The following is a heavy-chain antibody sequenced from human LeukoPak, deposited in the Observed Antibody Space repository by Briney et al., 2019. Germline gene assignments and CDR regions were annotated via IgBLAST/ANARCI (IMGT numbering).Heavy chain of an antibody. CDR2: IYYSWST. J-gene: IGHJ4*02. CDR1: GGSISSYY. CDR3: ARGGYSSSWYSSPGTFDY. D-gene: IGHD6-13*01. Sequence: SETLSLTCTVSGGSISSYYWSWIRQPPGKGLEWIGYIYYSWSTNYNPSLKSRVTISVDTSKNQFSLKLSSVTAAETAVYYCARGGYSSSWYSSPGTFDYWGQGTLVTVSS. V-gene: IGHV4-59*01.